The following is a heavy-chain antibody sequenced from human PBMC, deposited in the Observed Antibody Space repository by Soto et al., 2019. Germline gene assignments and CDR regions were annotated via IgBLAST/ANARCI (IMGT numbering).Heavy chain of an antibody. CDR3: ATNLIGIVVVTAPYAFDV. CDR2: FDPEDGET. CDR1: GYTLTELS. J-gene: IGHJ3*01. V-gene: IGHV1-24*01. Sequence: ASVKVSCKVSGYTLTELSMHWVRQAPGKGLEWMGGFDPEDGETIYAQKFQGRVTMTEDTSTDTAYMELSSLRSEDTAVYYCATNLIGIVVVTAPYAFDVWGQGTTVTVSS. D-gene: IGHD2-21*02.